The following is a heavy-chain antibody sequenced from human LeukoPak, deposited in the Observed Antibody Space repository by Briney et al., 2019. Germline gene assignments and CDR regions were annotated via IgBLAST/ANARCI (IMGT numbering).Heavy chain of an antibody. D-gene: IGHD2-2*01. CDR1: GFTFSSYG. V-gene: IGHV3-23*01. CDR3: AHGAMYQLDY. Sequence: PGGSLRLSCAASGFTFSSYGMSWVRQAPGKGLEWVSAISGSGGSTYYADSVKGRFTISRDSAKNSLYLQMNSLRAEDTAVYYCAHGAMYQLDYWGQGTLVTVSS. CDR2: ISGSGGST. J-gene: IGHJ4*02.